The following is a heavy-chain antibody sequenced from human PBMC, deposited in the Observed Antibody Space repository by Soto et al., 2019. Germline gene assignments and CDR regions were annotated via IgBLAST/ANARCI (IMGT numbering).Heavy chain of an antibody. CDR2: IIPILGIA. V-gene: IGHV1-69*02. Sequence: QVQLVQSGAEVKKPGSSVKVSCKASGGTFSSYTISWVRQAPGQGLEWMGRIIPILGIANYAQKFQGRVTITADKSTSTAYMELSSLRSEDTAVYYCARGRRELRSTFFDYWGQGTLVTVSS. CDR3: ARGRRELRSTFFDY. D-gene: IGHD1-26*01. J-gene: IGHJ4*02. CDR1: GGTFSSYT.